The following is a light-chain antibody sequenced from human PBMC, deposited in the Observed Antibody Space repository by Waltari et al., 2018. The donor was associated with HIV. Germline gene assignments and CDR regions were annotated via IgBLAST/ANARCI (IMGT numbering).Light chain of an antibody. CDR1: SSNL. V-gene: IGLV2-23*02. Sequence: QSALPQPASVSGSPGQSITISCTGTSSNLVSWYQQHPCKAPKLIIYEVSNRPSGVSDRFSASKSGNTASLTISGLQAEDEADYHCCSYVGVVNSFVLFGGGTKLTVL. CDR3: CSYVGVVNSFVL. CDR2: EVS. J-gene: IGLJ2*01.